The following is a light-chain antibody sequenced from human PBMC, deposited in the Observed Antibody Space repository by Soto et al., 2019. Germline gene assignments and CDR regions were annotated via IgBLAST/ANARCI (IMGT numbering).Light chain of an antibody. CDR1: QSVSSSY. Sequence: EIVLTQSPGTLSLSPGERATLSCRASQSVSSSYLAWYQQKPGQAPRLLIYGASSRATGIPDRFSGSGSGTDFTLTSSRLEPEDFAVDYCQQYGSLSWTFGQGTRVEIK. V-gene: IGKV3-20*01. CDR2: GAS. J-gene: IGKJ1*01. CDR3: QQYGSLSWT.